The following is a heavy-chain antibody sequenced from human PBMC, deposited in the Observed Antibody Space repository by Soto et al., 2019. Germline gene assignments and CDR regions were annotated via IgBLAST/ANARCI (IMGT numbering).Heavy chain of an antibody. CDR3: ARGGHHDSSAYFSRGFPH. J-gene: IGHJ1*01. CDR1: GFTFRNYW. Sequence: EVQLVESGGGLVQPGGSLRLSCVASGFTFRNYWMHWVRQAPGMGLVWVSRVSPDGTSTTYADSVKGRFTISRDNAKDTVYLQMNSLRGEDTAVYYCARGGHHDSSAYFSRGFPHWGQGTLVTVSS. V-gene: IGHV3-74*01. D-gene: IGHD3-22*01. CDR2: VSPDGTST.